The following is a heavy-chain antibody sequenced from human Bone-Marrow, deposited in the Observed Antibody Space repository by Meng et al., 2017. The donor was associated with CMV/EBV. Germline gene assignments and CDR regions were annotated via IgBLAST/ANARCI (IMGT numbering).Heavy chain of an antibody. CDR3: AREGYCSSTTYYKDYCYGMDV. CDR2: ISYSGTT. Sequence: SETLSLTCTVSGGSISSSSYYWGWIRQPPGKGLEWIGTISYSGTTYYNPSLESRVSISVDTSQNQFSLKLSSVTAADTAVYYCAREGYCSSTTYYKDYCYGMDVWGQGTTVTFYS. V-gene: IGHV4-39*07. J-gene: IGHJ6*02. D-gene: IGHD2-2*01. CDR1: GGSISSSSYY.